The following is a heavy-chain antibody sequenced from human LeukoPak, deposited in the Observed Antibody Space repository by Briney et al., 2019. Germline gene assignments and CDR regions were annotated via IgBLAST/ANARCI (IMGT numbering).Heavy chain of an antibody. D-gene: IGHD6-19*01. J-gene: IGHJ4*02. CDR3: ARGADKQWLVGSYFDY. Sequence: GASVKVSCKASGYTFTSYGISWVRQAPGQGLEWMGWINPDTGGAKYAQKFQGGVTMTRDTSIGTAYMELSRLTSDDTAVYYCARGADKQWLVGSYFDYWGQGTLVTVSS. CDR1: GYTFTSYG. CDR2: INPDTGGA. V-gene: IGHV1-2*02.